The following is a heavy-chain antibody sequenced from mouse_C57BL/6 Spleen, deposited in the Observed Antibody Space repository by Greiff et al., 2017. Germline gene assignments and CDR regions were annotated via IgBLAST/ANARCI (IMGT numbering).Heavy chain of an antibody. V-gene: IGHV5-16*01. D-gene: IGHD3-1*01. CDR1: GFTFSDYY. Sequence: EVMLVESEGGLVQPGSSMKLSCTASGFTFSDYYMAWVRQVPEKGLEWVANINYDGSSTYYLDSLKSRFIISRDNAKNILYLQMSSLKSEDTATYYCARGGLPGDYWGQGTSVTVSS. CDR3: ARGGLPGDY. CDR2: INYDGSST. J-gene: IGHJ4*01.